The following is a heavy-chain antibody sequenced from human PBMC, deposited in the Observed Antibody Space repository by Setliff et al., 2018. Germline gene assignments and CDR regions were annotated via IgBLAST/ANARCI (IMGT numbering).Heavy chain of an antibody. Sequence: SETLSLTCTVSGASIRDYYWTWIRQPAGKELEWIGRVSASGSTTYNPSLKSRVTMSVDTSRNQISLNLTSVTAADTAMYYCARERTIFGILVISGWFDPWGQGTVVTVSS. CDR2: VSASGST. J-gene: IGHJ5*02. V-gene: IGHV4-4*07. D-gene: IGHD3-3*01. CDR1: GASIRDYY. CDR3: ARERTIFGILVISGWFDP.